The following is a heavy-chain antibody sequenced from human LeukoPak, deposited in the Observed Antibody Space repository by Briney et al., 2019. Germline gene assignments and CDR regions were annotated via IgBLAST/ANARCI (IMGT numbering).Heavy chain of an antibody. CDR3: AMSYLPSYLFLDWLSHFYY. V-gene: IGHV4-30-4*01. CDR1: GGSISRGDYY. Sequence: SETLSLTCTVSGGSISRGDYYWSWVSQPPGEGLEWNVYIYYSRSTFYNPSLKSRVTISLHTSNTQFSLMLSSVTAADTAVYYCAMSYLPSYLFLDWLSHFYYWGQGTLVTVSS. CDR2: IYYSRST. J-gene: IGHJ4*02. D-gene: IGHD3-3*01.